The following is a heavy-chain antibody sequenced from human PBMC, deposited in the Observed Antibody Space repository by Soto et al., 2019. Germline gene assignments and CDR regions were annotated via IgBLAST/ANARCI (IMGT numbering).Heavy chain of an antibody. CDR3: SKVSSSAFDY. CDR1: GFTFSSYA. J-gene: IGHJ4*02. V-gene: IGHV3-23*01. CDR2: ISGIGGST. Sequence: GGSLRLSCAASGFTFSSYAMSWVRQAPGKGLEWVSAISGIGGSTYYADSVKGRFTISRDKSKNTLYLPMNSLRAEDSAVYYCSKVSSSAFDYWGQGTLVTVSS. D-gene: IGHD6-19*01.